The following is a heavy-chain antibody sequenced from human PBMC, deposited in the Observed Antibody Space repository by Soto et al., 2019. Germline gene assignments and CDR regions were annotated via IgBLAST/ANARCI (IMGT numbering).Heavy chain of an antibody. V-gene: IGHV3-7*05. CDR3: ASQSLWFGELLYYYYYGMDV. Sequence: GGSLRLSCAASGFTFSSYWMSWVRQAPGKGLEWVANIKQDGSEKYYVDSVKGRFTISRDNAKNSLYLQMNSLRAEDTAVYYCASQSLWFGELLYYYYYGMDVWGQGTTVTVSS. D-gene: IGHD3-10*01. CDR1: GFTFSSYW. CDR2: IKQDGSEK. J-gene: IGHJ6*02.